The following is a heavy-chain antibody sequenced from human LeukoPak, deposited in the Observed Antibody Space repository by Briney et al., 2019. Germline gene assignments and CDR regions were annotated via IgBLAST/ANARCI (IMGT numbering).Heavy chain of an antibody. CDR1: GFTFSSYS. CDR3: AREAVILTGYRINWFDP. V-gene: IGHV3-21*01. CDR2: ISSSSSYI. Sequence: GGSLRLSCAASGFTFSSYSMNWVRQAPGKGLEWVSSISSSSSYIYYADSVKGRFTISRDNAKNSLYLQMNSLRAEDTAVYYCAREAVILTGYRINWFDPWGQGTLVTVSS. J-gene: IGHJ5*02. D-gene: IGHD3-9*01.